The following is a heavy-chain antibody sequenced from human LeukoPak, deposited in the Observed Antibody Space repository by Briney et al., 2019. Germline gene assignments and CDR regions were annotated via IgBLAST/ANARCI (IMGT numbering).Heavy chain of an antibody. CDR3: AKEGAAAGRSFDP. J-gene: IGHJ5*02. V-gene: IGHV3-21*01. CDR2: ISSSSSYI. D-gene: IGHD6-13*01. Sequence: GGSLRLSCAASGFTFSSYSMNWVRQAPGKGLEWVSSISSSSSYIYYADSVKGRFTISRDNAKNSLYLQMNSLRAEDTAVYYCAKEGAAAGRSFDPWGQGTLVTVSS. CDR1: GFTFSSYS.